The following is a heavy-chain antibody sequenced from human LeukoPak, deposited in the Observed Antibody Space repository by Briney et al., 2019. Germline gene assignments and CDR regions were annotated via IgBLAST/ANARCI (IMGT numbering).Heavy chain of an antibody. V-gene: IGHV4-38-2*02. CDR3: ARDQPSASGFDP. CDR1: GYSISSGFY. J-gene: IGHJ5*02. CDR2: IYHSGNT. Sequence: SETLSLTCAVSGYSISSGFYWAWIRQPPGKGLECIGSIYHSGNTYYNPSLKSRVTISIDTSKNQFSLKLISVTAADTAVYYCARDQPSASGFDPWGQGTLVTVSS.